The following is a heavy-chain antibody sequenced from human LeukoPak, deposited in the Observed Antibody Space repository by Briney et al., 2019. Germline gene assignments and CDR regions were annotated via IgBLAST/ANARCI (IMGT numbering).Heavy chain of an antibody. V-gene: IGHV1-46*01. Sequence: ASVTVSCKSSGYTFTSYYMHWVRQAPGQGLEWMGIINPSGGSTSYAQKFQGRVTMTRDTSTSTVYMELSSLRSEDTAVYYCARTRNAALRLRHQGYFDYWGQGTLVTVSS. CDR3: ARTRNAALRLRHQGYFDY. CDR1: GYTFTSYY. CDR2: INPSGGST. D-gene: IGHD3-16*01. J-gene: IGHJ4*02.